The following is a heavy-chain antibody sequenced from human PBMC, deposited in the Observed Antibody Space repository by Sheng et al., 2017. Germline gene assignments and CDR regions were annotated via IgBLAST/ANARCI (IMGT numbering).Heavy chain of an antibody. D-gene: IGHD6-13*01. CDR1: GFTFSSYE. Sequence: EVQLVESGGGLVQPGGSLRLSCAASGFTFSSYEMNWVRQAPGKGLEWVSYISSSGSTIYYADSVKGRFTISRDNAKNSLYLQMNSLRAEDTAVYYCARPIAAAGTRGWFDPWGQGTLVTVSS. V-gene: IGHV3-48*03. CDR3: ARPIAAAGTRGWFDP. J-gene: IGHJ5*02. CDR2: ISSSGSTI.